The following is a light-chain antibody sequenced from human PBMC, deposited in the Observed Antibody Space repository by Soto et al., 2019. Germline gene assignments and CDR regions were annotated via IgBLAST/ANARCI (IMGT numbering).Light chain of an antibody. Sequence: QSALTQPASVSGSPGQSITISCTGTSSDIGAYASVSWYQQHPDKAPKLIIYSVSHRSSGVSDRFSGSKSGNTDSLTISGLHTEDEADYYCSSSTSSSTYVFGTGTKLTVL. CDR3: SSSTSSSTYV. J-gene: IGLJ1*01. CDR2: SVS. CDR1: SSDIGAYAS. V-gene: IGLV2-14*03.